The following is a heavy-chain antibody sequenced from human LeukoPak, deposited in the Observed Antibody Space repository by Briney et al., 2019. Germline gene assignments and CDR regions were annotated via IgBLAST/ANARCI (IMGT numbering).Heavy chain of an antibody. CDR2: IFHSGGT. V-gene: IGHV4-59*08. J-gene: IGHJ4*02. D-gene: IGHD3-16*01. CDR1: GSSISGFY. Sequence: SETLSLTCTVSGSSISGFYWSWIRQPPGKGVEWIGYIFHSGGTDYNPSLKSRLTISTDTPKNQFYLKLSSVTAADTAVYYCARHSWGGYYFDYWGQGILVTVSS. CDR3: ARHSWGGYYFDY.